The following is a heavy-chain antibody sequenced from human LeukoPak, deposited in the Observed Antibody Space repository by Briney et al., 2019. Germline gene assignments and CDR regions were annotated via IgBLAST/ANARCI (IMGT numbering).Heavy chain of an antibody. CDR3: AEDLWDIVVVVAGFAGDY. J-gene: IGHJ4*02. V-gene: IGHV3-23*01. CDR2: ISGSGGST. CDR1: GFTFSSYA. Sequence: GGSLRLSCAASGFTFSSYAMSWVRQAPGKGLEWVSAISGSGGSTYYADSVKGRFTISRDNSKNTPYLQMNSLRAEDTAVYYCAEDLWDIVVVVAGFAGDYWGQGTLVTVSS. D-gene: IGHD2-15*01.